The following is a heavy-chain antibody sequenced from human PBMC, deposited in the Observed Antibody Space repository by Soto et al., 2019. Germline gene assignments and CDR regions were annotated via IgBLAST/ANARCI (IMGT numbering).Heavy chain of an antibody. CDR3: ARQGYSSSYYYDGMDV. Sequence: PSETLSPTCTVSGGSIRSSSYYWGWIRQPPGKGLEWTGSIYYSGSTYYNPSLTSRVTISVDTSKNQFSLKLSSVTAADTGVYYCARQGYSSSYYYDGMDVWGQGTTVTVSS. CDR1: GGSIRSSSYY. J-gene: IGHJ6*02. V-gene: IGHV4-39*01. CDR2: IYYSGST. D-gene: IGHD6-6*01.